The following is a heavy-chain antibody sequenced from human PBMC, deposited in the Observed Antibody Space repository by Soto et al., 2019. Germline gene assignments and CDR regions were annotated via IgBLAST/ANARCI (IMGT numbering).Heavy chain of an antibody. J-gene: IGHJ5*02. CDR1: GFTFSSYG. V-gene: IGHV3-30*18. D-gene: IGHD2-15*01. Sequence: GGSLRLSCAASGFTFSSYGMHWVRQAPGKGLEWVAVISYDGSNKYYADSVKGRFTISRDNSKNTLYLQMNSLRAEDTAVYYCAKVAKLGYCSGGSCWRWFDPWGQGTLVTVSS. CDR3: AKVAKLGYCSGGSCWRWFDP. CDR2: ISYDGSNK.